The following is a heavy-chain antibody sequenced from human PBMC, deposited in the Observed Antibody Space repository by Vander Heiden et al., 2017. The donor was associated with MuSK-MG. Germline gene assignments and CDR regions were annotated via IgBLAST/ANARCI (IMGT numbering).Heavy chain of an antibody. CDR2: IRTGSTDK. Sequence: EVQLVESGGGLVRPGGSLSLSCAASGFTFSHYRMNWVRQAPGKGLEWVSSIRTGSTDKYYADSVKGRFTISRDNAKNSLYLQMDSLRVEDTAVYYCARDWGDFYDSSGFPGFWGQGTLVTVSS. CDR3: ARDWGDFYDSSGFPGF. CDR1: GFTFSHYR. V-gene: IGHV3-21*01. J-gene: IGHJ4*02. D-gene: IGHD3-22*01.